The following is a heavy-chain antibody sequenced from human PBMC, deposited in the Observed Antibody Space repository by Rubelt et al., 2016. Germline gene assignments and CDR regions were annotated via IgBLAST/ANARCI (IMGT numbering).Heavy chain of an antibody. Sequence: QVQLQESGPGLVKPSQTLSLTCTVSGGSISSGGYYWSWIRQYPGKGLEWIGYIYYSGSTYYNPSLKSRITISADTSKNQFSLKLSSATAADTAVYYCARGNVVGILDGFEIWGQGTTVTVSS. J-gene: IGHJ3*02. CDR3: ARGNVVGILDGFEI. CDR1: GGSISSGGYY. CDR2: IYYSGST. V-gene: IGHV4-31*03. D-gene: IGHD2-21*01.